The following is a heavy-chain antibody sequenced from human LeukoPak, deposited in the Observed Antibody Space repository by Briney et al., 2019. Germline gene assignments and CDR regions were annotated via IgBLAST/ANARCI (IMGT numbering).Heavy chain of an antibody. D-gene: IGHD3-22*01. V-gene: IGHV3-7*01. J-gene: IGHJ4*02. CDR1: GFTYSSYW. Sequence: PGGPLRLSCAASGFTYSSYWMSWLRHAPGKGLEWVANIKEDGSEKYYMDSVKGRFTMTREYAKNSLYLKMNILRAEDRAVYYGARVLHYYDSSTYYTDITGYFVDCWGQGSLVTVSS. CDR3: ARVLHYYDSSTYYTDITGYFVDC. CDR2: IKEDGSEK.